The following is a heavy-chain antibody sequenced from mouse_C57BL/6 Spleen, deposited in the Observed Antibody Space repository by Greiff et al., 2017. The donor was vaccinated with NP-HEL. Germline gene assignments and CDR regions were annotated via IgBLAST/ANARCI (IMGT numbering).Heavy chain of an antibody. J-gene: IGHJ2*01. V-gene: IGHV1-61*01. Sequence: QVQLQQSGAELVRPGSSVKLSCKASGYTFTSYWMDWVKQRPGQGLEWIGNIYPSDSETHYNQKFKDKATLTVDKSSSTDYMQLSSLTSEDSAVYYCARFSNYFDYWGQGTTLTVSS. CDR1: GYTFTSYW. CDR3: ARFSNYFDY. CDR2: IYPSDSET. D-gene: IGHD1-1*01.